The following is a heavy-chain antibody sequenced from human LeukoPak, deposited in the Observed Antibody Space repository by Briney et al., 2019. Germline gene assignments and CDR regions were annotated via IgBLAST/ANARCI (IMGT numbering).Heavy chain of an antibody. CDR2: ISWNSGTT. CDR3: TKGIAVTDRTRGIWSSPNYYYYAMDV. CDR1: GFTFDDYA. V-gene: IGHV3-9*01. Sequence: GRSLRLSCAASGFTFDDYAMHWVRQASGKGLEWVSGISWNSGTTGYAASVKGRFTISRDNAKSSLYLQMNSLRAEDSALYYCTKGIAVTDRTRGIWSSPNYYYYAMDVWGQGTTVTVSS. D-gene: IGHD3-3*01. J-gene: IGHJ6*02.